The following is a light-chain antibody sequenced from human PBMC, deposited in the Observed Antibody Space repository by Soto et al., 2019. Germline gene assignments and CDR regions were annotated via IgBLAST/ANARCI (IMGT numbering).Light chain of an antibody. V-gene: IGLV2-14*03. CDR2: DVS. CDR3: SSYGSSRIVL. Sequence: QSALTQPASVSGSPGQSITISCTGTSSDVGNDNFVSWYQQHPGKAPKLIISDVSHRPWGVSNRFSGSKSGNTASLTISGLQAEDEGDYYCSSYGSSRIVLFGGGTKLTVL. J-gene: IGLJ2*01. CDR1: SSDVGNDNF.